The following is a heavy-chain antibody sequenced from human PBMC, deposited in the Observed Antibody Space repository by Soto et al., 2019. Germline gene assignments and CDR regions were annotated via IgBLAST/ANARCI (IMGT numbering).Heavy chain of an antibody. J-gene: IGHJ4*02. Sequence: QVQLVQSGAEVKKPGASVKVSCKASGYTFSDYYMHWVRQAPGQGLEWMGWINPNSGGTNYAQKFQGRVTMTRDTSFSTAYMELSRLRSDDTAVYYCARGLGYDSVWGSYRYTDYWGQGTLFTVSS. CDR2: INPNSGGT. V-gene: IGHV1-2*02. D-gene: IGHD3-16*02. CDR1: GYTFSDYY. CDR3: ARGLGYDSVWGSYRYTDY.